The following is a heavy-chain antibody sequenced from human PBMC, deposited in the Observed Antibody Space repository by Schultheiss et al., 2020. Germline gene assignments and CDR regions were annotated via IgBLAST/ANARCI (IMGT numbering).Heavy chain of an antibody. D-gene: IGHD2-2*01. V-gene: IGHV4-39*01. CDR2: IYYSGST. CDR3: ARAGYCSSTSCWNYFDY. CDR1: GGSISSYY. Sequence: SQTLSLTCTVSGGSISSYYWSWIRQHPGKGLEWIGSIYYSGSTYYNPSLKSRVTISVDTSKNQFSLKLSSVTAADTAVYYCARAGYCSSTSCWNYFDYWGQGTLVTVSS. J-gene: IGHJ4*02.